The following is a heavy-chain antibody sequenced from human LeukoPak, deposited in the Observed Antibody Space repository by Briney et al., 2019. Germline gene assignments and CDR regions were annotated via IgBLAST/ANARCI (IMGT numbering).Heavy chain of an antibody. CDR3: ARVSYYYYGMDV. V-gene: IGHV3-74*01. J-gene: IGHJ6*02. Sequence: GGSLRLSCAASGLTFSTFWMHWVRQAPGKGLVWVSRINSDGSSTTYADSVKGRFTISRDNAKNTLYLQMNSLRAEDTAVYYCARVSYYYYGMDVWGQGTTVTVSS. CDR1: GLTFSTFW. CDR2: INSDGSST.